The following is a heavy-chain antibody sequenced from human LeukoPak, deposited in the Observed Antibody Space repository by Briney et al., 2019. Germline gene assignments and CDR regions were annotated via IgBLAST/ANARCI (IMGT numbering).Heavy chain of an antibody. CDR2: IIPIFGTA. J-gene: IGHJ4*02. V-gene: IGHV1-69*13. CDR1: GGTFSSYA. CDR3: ARGLSSSWPQAFDY. D-gene: IGHD6-13*01. Sequence: GASVKVSCKASGGTFSSYAISWVRQAPGQGLEWMGGIIPIFGTANYAQKFQGRVTITADESTSTAYMKLSSLRSEDTAVYYCARGLSSSWPQAFDYWGQGTLVTVSS.